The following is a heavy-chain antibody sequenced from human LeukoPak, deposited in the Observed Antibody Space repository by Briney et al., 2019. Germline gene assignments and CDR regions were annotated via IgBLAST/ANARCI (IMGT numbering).Heavy chain of an antibody. CDR1: GFTFSGSA. V-gene: IGHV3-73*01. J-gene: IGHJ3*02. CDR2: IRSKANSYAT. CDR3: TISTGSSGAFDI. D-gene: IGHD1-26*01. Sequence: PGGSLRLFCAASGFTFSGSAMHWVRQASGKGLEWVGRIRSKANSYATAYAASVKGRFTISRDDSKNTAYLQMNSLKTEDTAVYYCTISTGSSGAFDIWGQGTMVTVSS.